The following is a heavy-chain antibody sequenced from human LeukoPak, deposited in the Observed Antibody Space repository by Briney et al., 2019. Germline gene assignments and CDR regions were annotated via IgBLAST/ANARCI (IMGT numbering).Heavy chain of an antibody. D-gene: IGHD3-10*01. CDR2: ISSSSSYI. Sequence: GGSLRLSCAASGFTFSSYSMNWVRQAPGKGLEWVSSISSSSSYIYYADSVKGRFTISRDNAKNSLYLQMNSLRAEDTAVYYCARDVAYYGSGSYAYRDYWGQGTLVTVSS. CDR3: ARDVAYYGSGSYAYRDY. J-gene: IGHJ4*02. CDR1: GFTFSSYS. V-gene: IGHV3-21*01.